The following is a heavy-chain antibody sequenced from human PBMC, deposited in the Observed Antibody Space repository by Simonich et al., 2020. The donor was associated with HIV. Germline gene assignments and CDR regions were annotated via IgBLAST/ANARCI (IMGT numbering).Heavy chain of an antibody. CDR3: ARVIFVTSAGFDY. V-gene: IGHV4-34*01. D-gene: IGHD3-3*02. CDR2: INHSGTT. CDR1: GGSFSGYY. Sequence: QVRLQQWGAGLLKPSKTLSLTCAVYGGSFSGYYWSWIRQPPGKGLEWIGEINHSGTTKYNPYLKSRVTISRDTSKNQFSLKLSPVTAADTAIYYCARVIFVTSAGFDYWGQGTLVTVSS. J-gene: IGHJ4*02.